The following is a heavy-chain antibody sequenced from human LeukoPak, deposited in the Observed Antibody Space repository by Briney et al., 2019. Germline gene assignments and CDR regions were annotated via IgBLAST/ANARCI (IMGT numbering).Heavy chain of an antibody. D-gene: IGHD3-10*01. V-gene: IGHV1-69*01. J-gene: IGHJ3*02. Sequence: TCTVSGGTFSSYAISWVRQAPGQGLEWMGGIIPIFGTANYAQKFQGRVTITADESTSTAYMELSSLRSEDTAVYYCARAQYYYGSGSYAFDIWGQGTMVTVSS. CDR1: GGTFSSYA. CDR3: ARAQYYYGSGSYAFDI. CDR2: IIPIFGTA.